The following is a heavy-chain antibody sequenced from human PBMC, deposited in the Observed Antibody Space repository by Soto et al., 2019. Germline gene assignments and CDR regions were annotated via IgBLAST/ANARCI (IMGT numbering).Heavy chain of an antibody. CDR2: INHSGTT. D-gene: IGHD2-15*01. V-gene: IGHV4-34*01. J-gene: IGHJ4*02. CDR1: GGSFSDYF. CDR3: ARVSRGYYDH. Sequence: PSDTLSLTCAVYGGSFSDYFWSWIRQPPGKGLEWIGEINHSGTTYYNPSLESRVTMSVDRSKKQFSLQLTSVTAAATAVYYCARVSRGYYDHWGQGTLVNVSS.